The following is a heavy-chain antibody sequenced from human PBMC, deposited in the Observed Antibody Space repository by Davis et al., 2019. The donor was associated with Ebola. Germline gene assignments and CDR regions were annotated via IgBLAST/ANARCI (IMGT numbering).Heavy chain of an antibody. V-gene: IGHV3-48*02. CDR1: GFTFSSYS. J-gene: IGHJ6*02. CDR3: ARGPLGRSGHPYYYYGMDV. CDR2: ISSSSSTI. D-gene: IGHD3-3*01. Sequence: PGGSLRLSCAASGFTFSSYSMNWVRQAPGKGLEWVSYISSSSSTIYYADSVKGRFTISRDNAKNSLYLQMNSLRDEDTAVYYCARGPLGRSGHPYYYYGMDVWGQGTTVTVSS.